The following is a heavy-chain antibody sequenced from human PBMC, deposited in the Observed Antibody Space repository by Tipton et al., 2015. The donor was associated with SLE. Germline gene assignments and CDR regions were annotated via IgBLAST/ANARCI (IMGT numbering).Heavy chain of an antibody. Sequence: SLRLSCAVSGLIFTNYGMHWVRQAPGKGLEWVALVWYDGTTKYYGDSVKGRFTISRDDSKSTLYLQMNSLRDEDTAVYYCAKGDGRPYSGVDLWGQGTTVTVSS. V-gene: IGHV3-33*06. CDR2: VWYDGTTK. J-gene: IGHJ6*02. D-gene: IGHD5-24*01. CDR1: GLIFTNYG. CDR3: AKGDGRPYSGVDL.